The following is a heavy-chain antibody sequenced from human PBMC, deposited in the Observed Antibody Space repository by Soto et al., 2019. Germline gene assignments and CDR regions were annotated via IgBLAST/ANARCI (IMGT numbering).Heavy chain of an antibody. CDR3: ARGRSFSYDSTPPPMFDP. J-gene: IGHJ5*02. D-gene: IGHD3-10*01. CDR2: IGTLSDT. V-gene: IGHV3-13*01. CDR1: GSAFSTFD. Sequence: GGSLRLSCAGSGSAFSTFDIHWVRQAPGKGLEWVSGIGTLSDTFYAASVQGRFTISRQNAKNSVYLQMNSLTAGDTAFYYCARGRSFSYDSTPPPMFDPWGQGTLVTVSS.